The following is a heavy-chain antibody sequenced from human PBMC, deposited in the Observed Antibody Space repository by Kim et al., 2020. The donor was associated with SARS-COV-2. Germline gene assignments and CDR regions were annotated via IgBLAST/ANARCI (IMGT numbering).Heavy chain of an antibody. CDR3: AKDLVTGKDIDY. CDR1: GFTFSSYG. Sequence: GGSLRLSCAASGFTFSSYGMHWVRQAPGKGLEWVAVISYDGSNKYYADSVKGRFTTSRDNSKNTLYLQMNSPRAEDTAVYYCAKDLVTGKDIDYWGQGTL. V-gene: IGHV3-30*18. J-gene: IGHJ4*02. D-gene: IGHD2-21*02. CDR2: ISYDGSNK.